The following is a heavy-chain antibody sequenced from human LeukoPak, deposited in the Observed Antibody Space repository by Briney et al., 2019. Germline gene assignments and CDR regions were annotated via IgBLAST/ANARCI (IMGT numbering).Heavy chain of an antibody. CDR2: ISYDGSNK. Sequence: PGGSLRLSCAASGFILSSYGMHWVRQAPGKGLEWVAVISYDGSNKYYADSVKGRFTISRDNSKNTLYLQMNSLRAEDTAVYYCATKNYDILTGYGDFDYWGQGTLVTVSS. V-gene: IGHV3-30*03. CDR1: GFILSSYG. CDR3: ATKNYDILTGYGDFDY. D-gene: IGHD3-9*01. J-gene: IGHJ4*02.